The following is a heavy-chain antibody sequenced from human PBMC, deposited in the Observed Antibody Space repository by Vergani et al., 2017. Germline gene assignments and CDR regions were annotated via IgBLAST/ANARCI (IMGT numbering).Heavy chain of an antibody. CDR3: ARDRPGIGAFDI. D-gene: IGHD3-10*01. CDR2: IYYSGST. J-gene: IGHJ3*02. Sequence: QLQLQESGPGLVKPSETLSLSCRVSGDSISRSHYYWSWIRQHPGKGLEWIGYIYYSGSTYYNPSLKSRVTISVDTSKNQFSLKLSSVTAADTAVYYCARDRPGIGAFDIWGQGTMVTVSS. CDR1: GDSISRSHYY. V-gene: IGHV4-31*03.